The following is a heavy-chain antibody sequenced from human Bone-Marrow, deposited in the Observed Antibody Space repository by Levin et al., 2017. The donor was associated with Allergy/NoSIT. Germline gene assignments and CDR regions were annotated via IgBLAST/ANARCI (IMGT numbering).Heavy chain of an antibody. CDR3: ARSNGLVVVPAAMGNYGMDV. Sequence: ASVKVSCKASGYTFTSYDINWVRQATGQGLEWMGWMNPNSGNTGYAQKFQGRVTMTRNTSISTAYMELSSLRSEDTAVYYCARSNGLVVVPAAMGNYGMDVWGQGTTVTVSS. J-gene: IGHJ6*02. CDR2: MNPNSGNT. CDR1: GYTFTSYD. D-gene: IGHD2-2*01. V-gene: IGHV1-8*01.